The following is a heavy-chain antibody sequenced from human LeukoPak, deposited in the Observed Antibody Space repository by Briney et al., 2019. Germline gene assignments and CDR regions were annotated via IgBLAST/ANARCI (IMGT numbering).Heavy chain of an antibody. Sequence: ASVKVSCKASGYTFTSYYMHWVRQAPGQGLEWMGIINPSGGSTSYAQKFQGRVTITTDTSTSTAYMELRSLRSDDTAVYYCARDLTHRRNYDNSGYQIVPAFWGQGTLVTVSS. CDR1: GYTFTSYY. D-gene: IGHD3-22*01. J-gene: IGHJ4*02. CDR2: INPSGGST. CDR3: ARDLTHRRNYDNSGYQIVPAF. V-gene: IGHV1-46*01.